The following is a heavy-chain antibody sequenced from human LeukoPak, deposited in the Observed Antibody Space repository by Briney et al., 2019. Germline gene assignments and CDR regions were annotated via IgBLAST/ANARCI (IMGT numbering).Heavy chain of an antibody. CDR3: ARGIDYYDSGIKGGFFDY. V-gene: IGHV1-18*01. J-gene: IGHJ4*01. D-gene: IGHD3-22*01. CDR1: GYTFTSYG. CDR2: ISAYNGNT. Sequence: ASVKVSCKASGYTFTSYGISWVRQAPGQGLEWMGWISAYNGNTNYAQKLQGRVTMTTDTSTSTAYMELRSLRSDDTAVYYCARGIDYYDSGIKGGFFDYWGHGTLVTVSS.